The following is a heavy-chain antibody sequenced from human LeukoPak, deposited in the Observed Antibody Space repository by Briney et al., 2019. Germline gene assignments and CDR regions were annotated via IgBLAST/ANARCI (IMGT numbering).Heavy chain of an antibody. V-gene: IGHV3-48*01. CDR2: ISSLSGTI. CDR1: GFTLRSHS. Sequence: GGSLRLSCVVSGFTLRSHSMNWVRQAPGKGLEWVSYISSLSGTIYYADSVKGRFIISRDNAKSSLFLQMNSLRAEDTSVYYCVRDQGGAVSYWGQGTLVTVSS. D-gene: IGHD3-16*01. CDR3: VRDQGGAVSY. J-gene: IGHJ4*02.